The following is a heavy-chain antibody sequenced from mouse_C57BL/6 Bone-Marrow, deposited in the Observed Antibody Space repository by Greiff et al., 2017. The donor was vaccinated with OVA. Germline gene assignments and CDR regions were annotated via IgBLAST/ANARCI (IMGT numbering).Heavy chain of an antibody. J-gene: IGHJ1*03. V-gene: IGHV1-20*01. Sequence: EVQLQQSGPELVKPGDSVKISCKASGYSFTGYFMNWVMQSHGKSLEWIGRINPYNGDTFYNQKFKGKATLTVDKSSSTAHMELRSLTSEDSAVYYCAKYYGSYWYFDVWGTGTTVTVSS. CDR1: GYSFTGYF. CDR2: INPYNGDT. D-gene: IGHD1-1*01. CDR3: AKYYGSYWYFDV.